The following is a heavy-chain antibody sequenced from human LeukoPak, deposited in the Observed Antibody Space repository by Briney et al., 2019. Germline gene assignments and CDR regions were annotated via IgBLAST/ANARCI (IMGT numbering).Heavy chain of an antibody. D-gene: IGHD1-26*01. CDR2: ISWNSGSI. Sequence: GGSLRLSCAASGFTFDDYAMHWVRQAPGKGLEWVSGISWNSGSIGYADSVKGRFTISRDNAKNSLYLQMNSLRAEDTALYYCAKDKSYAHNFDYWGQGTLVTVSS. V-gene: IGHV3-9*01. CDR1: GFTFDDYA. J-gene: IGHJ4*02. CDR3: AKDKSYAHNFDY.